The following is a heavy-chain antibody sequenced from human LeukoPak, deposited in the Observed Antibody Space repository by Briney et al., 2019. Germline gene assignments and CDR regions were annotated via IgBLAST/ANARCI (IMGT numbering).Heavy chain of an antibody. J-gene: IGHJ4*02. V-gene: IGHV1-8*03. CDR3: ARSRGYSYGPLAPVLYYFDY. CDR1: GYTFTSYD. Sequence: ASVKVSCKASGYTFTSYDINWVRQATGQGLEWMGWMNPNSGNTGYAQKFQGRVTITRNTSISTAYMELSSLRSEDTAVYYCARSRGYSYGPLAPVLYYFDYWGQGTLVTVSS. D-gene: IGHD5-18*01. CDR2: MNPNSGNT.